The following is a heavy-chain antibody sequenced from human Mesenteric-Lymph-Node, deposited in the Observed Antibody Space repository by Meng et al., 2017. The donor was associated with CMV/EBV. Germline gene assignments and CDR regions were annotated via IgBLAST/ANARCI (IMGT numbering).Heavy chain of an antibody. V-gene: IGHV3-30-3*01. CDR2: ISYDGNNK. D-gene: IGHD3-22*01. CDR1: RFTFSTYA. J-gene: IGHJ4*02. CDR3: AKDPYYDSSGYPERRDY. Sequence: GGPLRLSCAASRFTFSTYAMLWVRQAPGKGLEWVALISYDGNNKYYADSVKGRFTISRDNSKNTLYLQMNSLRAEDTAVYYCAKDPYYDSSGYPERRDYWGQGTLVTVSS.